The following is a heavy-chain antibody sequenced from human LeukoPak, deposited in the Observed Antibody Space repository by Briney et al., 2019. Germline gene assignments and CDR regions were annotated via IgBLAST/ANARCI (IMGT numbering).Heavy chain of an antibody. CDR2: IYYSGST. CDR1: GGSISSYN. J-gene: IGHJ6*03. CDR3: ARDRSWRLLHHYYYMDV. Sequence: SETLSLTCTVSGGSISSYNWNWIRQPPGKGLEWIGYIYYSGSTDYNPSLKSRVTMSVDTSKNQFSLKLSSVTAADTAVYYCARDRSWRLLHHYYYMDVWGKGTTVTVSS. D-gene: IGHD2-21*02. V-gene: IGHV4-59*01.